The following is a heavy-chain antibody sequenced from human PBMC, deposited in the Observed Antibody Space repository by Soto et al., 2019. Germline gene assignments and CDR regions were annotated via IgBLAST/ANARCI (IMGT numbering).Heavy chain of an antibody. CDR3: ARSSGGSSWYAPDY. D-gene: IGHD6-13*01. CDR2: LADDGSYQ. CDR1: GFTFSGYG. J-gene: IGHJ4*02. Sequence: QVQLVESGGGVVQPGRSLRLSCAASGFTFSGYGMHWVRQAPGEGLQWVAVLADDGSYQYYADSLKGRFTISRDNSKNTLYLQMDSLRPEDTAVYYCARSSGGSSWYAPDYWGQGTLATVSP. V-gene: IGHV3-30*03.